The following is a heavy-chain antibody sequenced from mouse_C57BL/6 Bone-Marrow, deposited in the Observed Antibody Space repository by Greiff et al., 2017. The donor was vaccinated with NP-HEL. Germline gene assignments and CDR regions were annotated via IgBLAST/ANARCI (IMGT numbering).Heavy chain of an antibody. J-gene: IGHJ1*03. CDR3: ARTHGNYDWYLDV. CDR1: GFSLTSYG. V-gene: IGHV2-2*01. D-gene: IGHD2-1*01. CDR2: IWSGGST. Sequence: VQLQQSGPGLVQPSQSLSITCTVSGFSLTSYGVHWVRQSPGKGLEWLGVIWSGGSTDYNAAFISRLSISKDNSKSQVFFKMNSLQADDTAIYYCARTHGNYDWYLDVWGTGTTVTVSS.